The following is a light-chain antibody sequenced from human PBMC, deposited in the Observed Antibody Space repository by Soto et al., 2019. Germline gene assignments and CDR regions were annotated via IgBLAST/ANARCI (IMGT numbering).Light chain of an antibody. V-gene: IGKV1-12*01. CDR2: AAS. J-gene: IGKJ5*01. Sequence: DIQMTQYPSSVSASVADRVTITCRASQGISTNLAWYQQKPGKAPKLLIYAASSLQSGVPPRFSGSGSGADFTLTISSLQPEDFAIYYCLQANRVPLSFGQRARLEIK. CDR3: LQANRVPLS. CDR1: QGISTN.